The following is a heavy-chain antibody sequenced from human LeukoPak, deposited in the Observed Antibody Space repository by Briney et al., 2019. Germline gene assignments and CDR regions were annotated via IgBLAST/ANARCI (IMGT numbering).Heavy chain of an antibody. J-gene: IGHJ3*02. Sequence: SETLSLTCSVSGGSINSGGYYWNWVRQLPEKGLEWLGYISHSGYSYYTPSLKSRLTISMDTSKNQFSLKLTSVTAADTAVYYCAKFGSDAFDIWGQGTMVTVSS. CDR1: GGSINSGGYY. CDR3: AKFGSDAFDI. D-gene: IGHD3-10*01. V-gene: IGHV4-31*03. CDR2: ISHSGYS.